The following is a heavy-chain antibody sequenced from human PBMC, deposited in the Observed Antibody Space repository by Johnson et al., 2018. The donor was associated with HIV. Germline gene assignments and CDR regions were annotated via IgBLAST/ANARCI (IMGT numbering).Heavy chain of an antibody. V-gene: IGHV3-30*04. J-gene: IGHJ3*02. CDR3: ARAGSSSSGPRAFDI. CDR2: ISYDGSNK. D-gene: IGHD6-6*01. CDR1: GFTFSSYA. Sequence: QVLLVESGGGVVQPGGSLRLSCAASGFTFSSYAMHWVRQAPGKGLEWVAVISYDGSNKYYADSVKGRFTISRDNSKNTLYLQMNSLRAEDTAVYYCARAGSSSSGPRAFDIWGQGTMVTVSS.